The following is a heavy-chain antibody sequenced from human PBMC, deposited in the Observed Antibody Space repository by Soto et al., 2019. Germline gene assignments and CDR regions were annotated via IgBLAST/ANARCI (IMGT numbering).Heavy chain of an antibody. CDR1: GGSFSGYY. V-gene: IGHV4-34*01. J-gene: IGHJ4*02. D-gene: IGHD6-6*01. CDR3: ARGGRGIAARHGDY. CDR2: INHSGST. Sequence: SETLSLTCAVYGGSFSGYYWSWIRQPPGKGLEWIGEINHSGSTNYNPSLKSRVTISVDTSKNQFSLKLSSVTAADTAVYYCARGGRGIAARHGDYWGQGTLVTVSS.